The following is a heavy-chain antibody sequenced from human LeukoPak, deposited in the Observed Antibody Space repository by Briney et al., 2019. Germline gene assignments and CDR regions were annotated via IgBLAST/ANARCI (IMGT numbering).Heavy chain of an antibody. Sequence: PSETLSLTCTVSGGYISTYYWSWIRQPAGKGLEWIGRIYSSGSANYNPSLKSRLSMSVDTSKNQFSLRLNSVTAADTAVYYCARNKRLGWERADTTFDYWGRGTLVTVSS. V-gene: IGHV4-4*07. CDR3: ARNKRLGWERADTTFDY. CDR2: IYSSGSA. CDR1: GGYISTYY. D-gene: IGHD1-1*01. J-gene: IGHJ4*02.